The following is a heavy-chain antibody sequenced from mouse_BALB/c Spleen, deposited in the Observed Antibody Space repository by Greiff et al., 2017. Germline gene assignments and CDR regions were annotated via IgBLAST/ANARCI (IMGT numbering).Heavy chain of an antibody. D-gene: IGHD1-1*01. V-gene: IGHV1-67*01. Sequence: GQLQQSGPELVRPGVSVKISCKGSGYTFTDYAMHWVKQSHAKSLEWIGVISTYYGNTNYNQKFKGKATMTVDKSSSTAYMELARLTSEDSAIYYCARGGYGSSYGYYAMDYWGQGTSVTVSS. CDR3: ARGGYGSSYGYYAMDY. J-gene: IGHJ4*01. CDR2: ISTYYGNT. CDR1: GYTFTDYA.